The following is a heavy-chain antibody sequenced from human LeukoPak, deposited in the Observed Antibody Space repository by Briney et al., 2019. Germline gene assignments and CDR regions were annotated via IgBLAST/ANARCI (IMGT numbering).Heavy chain of an antibody. CDR3: ARGPSYSSGYSYAFDI. CDR1: GGSISSGGYY. Sequence: SETLSLTCTVSGGSISSGGYYWSWIRQRPGKGLEWIGYIYYSGSTYYNPSLKSRVTISVDTSKNQFSLKLSSVTAADTAVYYCARGPSYSSGYSYAFDIWGQGTMVTVSS. D-gene: IGHD3-22*01. J-gene: IGHJ3*02. V-gene: IGHV4-31*03. CDR2: IYYSGST.